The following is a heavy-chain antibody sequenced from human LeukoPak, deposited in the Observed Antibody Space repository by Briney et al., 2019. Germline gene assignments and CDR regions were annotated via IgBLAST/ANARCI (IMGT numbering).Heavy chain of an antibody. V-gene: IGHV1-2*02. Sequence: ASVRVSCKASGYMFTGYYMHWVRQAPGGGLEWMGWMNPNTSDTNYAQKFQGRVTMTRDTSISTAYMELSRLRSDDTAVYYCARSNCDSSGFYNCFAPWGQGTPVTVSS. D-gene: IGHD3-22*01. CDR1: GYMFTGYY. CDR3: ARSNCDSSGFYNCFAP. J-gene: IGHJ5*02. CDR2: MNPNTSDT.